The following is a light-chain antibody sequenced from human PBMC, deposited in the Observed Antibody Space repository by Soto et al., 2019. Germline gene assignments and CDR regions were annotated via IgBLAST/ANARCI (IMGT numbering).Light chain of an antibody. J-gene: IGKJ2*01. Sequence: EIVLTHSPVTLSASPGERVTLSCRASQSVDINLAWYQQKPGQGPRLLISEASTRASDIPSRFSGSGSGTDFSLTISSLQSEDFAIYFGQQYSKRPPRYTFGQGTK. CDR1: QSVDIN. V-gene: IGKV3-15*01. CDR2: EAS. CDR3: QQYSKRPPRYT.